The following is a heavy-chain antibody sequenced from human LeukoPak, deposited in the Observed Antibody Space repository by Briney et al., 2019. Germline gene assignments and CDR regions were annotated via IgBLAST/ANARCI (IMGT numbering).Heavy chain of an antibody. Sequence: ASVKVSCKASGYTFTRYYMHWVRQAPGQGLEWMGRINPSGGSTSYAQKFQGRVTMTRDMSTSTVYMELSSLRSEDTAAYYCAREGRGGSSWYPDFDYWGQGTLVTVSS. V-gene: IGHV1-46*01. CDR1: GYTFTRYY. D-gene: IGHD6-13*01. J-gene: IGHJ4*02. CDR2: INPSGGST. CDR3: AREGRGGSSWYPDFDY.